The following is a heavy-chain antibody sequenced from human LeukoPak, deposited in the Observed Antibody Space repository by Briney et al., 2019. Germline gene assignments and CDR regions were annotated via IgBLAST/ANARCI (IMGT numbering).Heavy chain of an antibody. CDR3: ARKYSGSHFFGY. CDR2: ISGSGVST. V-gene: IGHV3-23*01. D-gene: IGHD1-26*01. J-gene: IGHJ4*02. Sequence: SGGSLRLSCAASGFTFSNYAMTWVRQAPGKGLEWVSAISGSGVSTYYADSVKGRFTISRDNSKNTLYLQMNSLRGEDTAVYYCARKYSGSHFFGYWGQGTLVTVSS. CDR1: GFTFSNYA.